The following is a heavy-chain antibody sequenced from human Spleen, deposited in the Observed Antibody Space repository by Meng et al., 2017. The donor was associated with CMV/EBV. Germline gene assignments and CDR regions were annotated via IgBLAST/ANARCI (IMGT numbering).Heavy chain of an antibody. J-gene: IGHJ4*02. D-gene: IGHD2-2*01. CDR1: GYTFTGYY. Sequence: ASVKVSCKASGYTFTGYYMHWVRQAPGQGLEWMGWMNPNRGGTNYAQKFQGRVTMTRDTSISTAYMELSRLRSDETAVYYCARGGWGYCSSTSCSATFDYWGQGTLVTVSS. CDR3: ARGGWGYCSSTSCSATFDY. V-gene: IGHV1-2*02. CDR2: MNPNRGGT.